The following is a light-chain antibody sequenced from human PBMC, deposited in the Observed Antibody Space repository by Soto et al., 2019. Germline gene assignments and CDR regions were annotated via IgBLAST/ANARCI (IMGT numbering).Light chain of an antibody. CDR1: SXDVGSYNL. CDR3: CAYAGSSTYV. J-gene: IGLJ1*01. Sequence: QSVLTQPASVSGSPGQSITISCTGTSXDVGSYNLVSWYQQHPGKAPNLMIYEGSKRPSGVSNRFSGSKSGNTASLTISGLQAEDEADYYCCAYAGSSTYVFGTGTKVTVL. CDR2: EGS. V-gene: IGLV2-23*01.